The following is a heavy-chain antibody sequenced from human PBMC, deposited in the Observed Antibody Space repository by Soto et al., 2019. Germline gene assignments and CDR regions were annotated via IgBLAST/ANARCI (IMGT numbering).Heavy chain of an antibody. V-gene: IGHV4-34*01. CDR3: ARGRGYCSRTSCYAFRFDY. CDR2: INHSGST. D-gene: IGHD2-2*01. Sequence: TLSLTCAAYGGSFSGYYWSWVRQPPGKGLEWIGEINHSGSTNYNPSLKSRVTISVDTSKNQFSLKLSSVTAADTAVYYCARGRGYCSRTSCYAFRFDYRGQGTRVTVS. CDR1: GGSFSGYY. J-gene: IGHJ4*02.